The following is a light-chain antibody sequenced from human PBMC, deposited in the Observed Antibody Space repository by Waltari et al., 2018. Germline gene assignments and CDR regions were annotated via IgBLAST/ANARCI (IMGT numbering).Light chain of an antibody. CDR2: GNN. CDR3: QSYDRSLSVV. J-gene: IGLJ2*01. Sequence: QSALTQPPSVSGAPGQRVTISCTGSGSNIGAGYDVPWYQQFPGTVPKLLLSGNNNRPSGVLDRFSASKTGTSASLAITGLQAEDEADYYCQSYDRSLSVVFGGGTKLTVL. CDR1: GSNIGAGYD. V-gene: IGLV1-40*01.